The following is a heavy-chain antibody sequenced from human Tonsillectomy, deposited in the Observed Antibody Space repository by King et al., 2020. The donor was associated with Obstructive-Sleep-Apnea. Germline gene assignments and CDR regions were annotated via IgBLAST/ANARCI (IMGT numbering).Heavy chain of an antibody. CDR2: SYSGGST. Sequence: QLVQSGGGLVQPGGSLRLSCAASGFTVSSNYMSWVRQAPGKGLVWVSVSYSGGSTYYADSVKGRFTISRHNSKNTMYLQMNSLRAEDTAVYYCARESSTSSDAFDVWGQGTMVTVSS. CDR3: ARESSTSSDAFDV. V-gene: IGHV3-53*04. J-gene: IGHJ3*01. CDR1: GFTVSSNY. D-gene: IGHD2-2*01.